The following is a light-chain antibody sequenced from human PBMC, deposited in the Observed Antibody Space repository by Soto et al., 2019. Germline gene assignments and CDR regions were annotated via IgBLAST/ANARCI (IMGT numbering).Light chain of an antibody. J-gene: IGKJ4*01. Sequence: DIQMTQSPSTLSASVGDRVTIACRASQSISRWLAWYQQKPGKAPKVLIWDASSLQRGVPSRFSGSGSGTEFTLTISSLQSEDFAVYYCQQYNNWPPLTFGGGTKVDIK. CDR3: QQYNNWPPLT. V-gene: IGKV1-5*01. CDR2: DAS. CDR1: QSISRW.